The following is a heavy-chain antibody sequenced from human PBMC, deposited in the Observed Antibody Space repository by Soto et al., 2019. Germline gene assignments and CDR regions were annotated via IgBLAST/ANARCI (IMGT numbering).Heavy chain of an antibody. CDR3: AHIVVAGLGYYFDY. D-gene: IGHD6-19*01. V-gene: IGHV2-5*02. Sequence: QITLKESGPTLVKPTQTLTLTCTFSGFSLSSTRMAVGWIRQPPGKALEWLALIYWDDDKGYSPFLKSRLTIXTXTXXTQVVLTMSTMDPVDTARYYCAHIVVAGLGYYFDYWGQGTLVTVSS. CDR1: GFSLSSTRMA. J-gene: IGHJ4*02. CDR2: IYWDDDK.